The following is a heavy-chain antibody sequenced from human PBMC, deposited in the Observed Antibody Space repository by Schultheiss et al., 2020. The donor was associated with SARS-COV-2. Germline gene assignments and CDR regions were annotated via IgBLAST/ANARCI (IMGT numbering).Heavy chain of an antibody. CDR3: EKGGWGDY. J-gene: IGHJ4*02. D-gene: IGHD3-16*01. CDR1: GFTFSTYV. V-gene: IGHV3-23*01. CDR2: ISASGDNT. Sequence: GESLKISCAASGFTFSTYVMTWARQAPGKGLEWVSAISASGDNTYYADSVKGRFTISRDNSKNTVYLQVNSLRVEDTAVYYCEKGGWGDYWGQGTLVTVSS.